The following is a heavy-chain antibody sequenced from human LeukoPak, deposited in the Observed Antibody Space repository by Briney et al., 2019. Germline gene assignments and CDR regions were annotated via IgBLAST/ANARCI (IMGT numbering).Heavy chain of an antibody. CDR2: IIPIFGTA. Sequence: SVKVSCKAAGGTFSSYAISWVRQAPGQGLEWMGGIIPIFGTANYAQKFQGRVTITTDESTSTAYMELSSLRSEDTAVYYCARGGPATLGYCSSTSCYWVAFDIWGQGTMVTVSS. D-gene: IGHD2-2*01. CDR3: ARGGPATLGYCSSTSCYWVAFDI. J-gene: IGHJ3*02. V-gene: IGHV1-69*05. CDR1: GGTFSSYA.